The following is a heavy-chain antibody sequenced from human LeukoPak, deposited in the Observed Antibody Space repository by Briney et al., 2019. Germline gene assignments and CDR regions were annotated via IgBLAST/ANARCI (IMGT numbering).Heavy chain of an antibody. D-gene: IGHD3-22*01. CDR2: TYNKANGYTT. V-gene: IGHV3-72*01. CDR3: ARYYYDSSGYYRFDY. J-gene: IGHJ4*02. Sequence: GGSLRLSCAASGFTFSDHYMDWVRQAPGRGLEGVGRTYNKANGYTTDYAASVRGRFTISRDDSKNSLHLQMNSLKTEDTAVYYCARYYYDSSGYYRFDYWGQGTLVTVSS. CDR1: GFTFSDHY.